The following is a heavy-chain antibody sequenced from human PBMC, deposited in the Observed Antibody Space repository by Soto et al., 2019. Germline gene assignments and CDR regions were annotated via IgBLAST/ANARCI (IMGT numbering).Heavy chain of an antibody. CDR3: ARHVVVVPGYIYYYYMDV. V-gene: IGHV4-59*08. D-gene: IGHD2-2*01. Sequence: PSETLSLTCTVSGGSISGYYWSWIRQPPGKGLEWIGYIYYSGSTNYNPSLKSRVTISVDTSKNQFSLKLSSVTAADTAVYYCARHVVVVPGYIYYYYMDVWGKGTKVTAP. J-gene: IGHJ6*03. CDR1: GGSISGYY. CDR2: IYYSGST.